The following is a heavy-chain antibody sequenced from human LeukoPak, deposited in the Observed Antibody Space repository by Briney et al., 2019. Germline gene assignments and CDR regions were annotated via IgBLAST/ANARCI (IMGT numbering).Heavy chain of an antibody. CDR1: GESFSSYY. D-gene: IGHD1-26*01. CDR3: AGGSQNSGSYYGPTDY. V-gene: IGHV4-34*01. Sequence: SETLSLTCAVYGESFSSYYWSWIRQPPGKGLEWIGEINHSGSTNYNPSLKSRVTISVDTSKNQFSLKLSSVTAADTAVYYCAGGSQNSGSYYGPTDYWGQGTLVTVSS. J-gene: IGHJ4*02. CDR2: INHSGST.